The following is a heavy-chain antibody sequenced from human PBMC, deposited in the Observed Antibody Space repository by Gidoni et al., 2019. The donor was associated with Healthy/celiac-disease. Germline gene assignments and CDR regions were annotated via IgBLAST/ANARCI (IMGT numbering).Heavy chain of an antibody. J-gene: IGHJ5*02. D-gene: IGHD2-15*01. CDR2: IYYCGST. Sequence: QVQLQESRPGLVKPSETLSLTCTVSGGSISSYYWNWIRQPPGKGLEWIGYIYYCGSTNYNPSLKSRVTISVDTSQNQFSLKLTSVTAADTAVYYCARDRGHGWFDPWGQGTLVTVSS. CDR3: ARDRGHGWFDP. CDR1: GGSISSYY. V-gene: IGHV4-59*01.